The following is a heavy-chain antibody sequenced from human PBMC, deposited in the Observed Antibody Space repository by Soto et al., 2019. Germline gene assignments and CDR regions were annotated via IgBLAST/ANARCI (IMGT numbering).Heavy chain of an antibody. CDR2: IIPIFGTA. D-gene: IGHD3-22*01. CDR1: GGTFSSYA. J-gene: IGHJ4*02. Sequence: SVKVSCKASGGTFSSYAISWVRQAPGQGLEWMGGIIPIFGTANYAQKFQGRVTITADESTSTAYMELSSLRSEDTAVYYCARDYPDSYYYDSSGYYRGNYFDYWGQGTLVTVSS. V-gene: IGHV1-69*13. CDR3: ARDYPDSYYYDSSGYYRGNYFDY.